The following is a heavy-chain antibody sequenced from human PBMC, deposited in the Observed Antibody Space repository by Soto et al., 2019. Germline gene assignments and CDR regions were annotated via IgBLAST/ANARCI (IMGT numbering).Heavy chain of an antibody. V-gene: IGHV3-30-3*01. CDR3: ARVVYYDFWSGFNTRPYYFDD. CDR1: GFTFSRHT. CDR2: ISDDGSNT. J-gene: IGHJ4*02. Sequence: QVQLVESGGGVVQPGRSLRLSCAASGFTFSRHTMHWVRQAPGKGLEWVAGISDDGSNTYYADSVKGRFTISRDNSKNTQYLQRNSLSSEDTAVHHCARVVYYDFWSGFNTRPYYFDDWGQGTLVTVSS. D-gene: IGHD3-3*01.